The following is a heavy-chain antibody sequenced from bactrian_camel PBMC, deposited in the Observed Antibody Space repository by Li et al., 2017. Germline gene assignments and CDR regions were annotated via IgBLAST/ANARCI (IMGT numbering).Heavy chain of an antibody. CDR3: AAERRVRLNYGGISSLDPDEYVY. D-gene: IGHD1*01. Sequence: HVQLVESGGGSVQAGGSLRLSCEYSQSRYCMGWFRQGPGKEREAVASIGSLGLARVVDSRFTISKDKDKNILFLQMSSLKPEDSGMYYCAAERRVRLNYGGISSLDPDEYVYWGQGTQVTVS. CDR1: SQSRYC. CDR2: IGSLGL. J-gene: IGHJ4*01. V-gene: IGHV3S57*01.